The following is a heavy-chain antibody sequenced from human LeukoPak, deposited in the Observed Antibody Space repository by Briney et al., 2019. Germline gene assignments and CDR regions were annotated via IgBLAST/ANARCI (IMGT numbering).Heavy chain of an antibody. CDR2: IYYSGST. V-gene: IGHV4-39*07. J-gene: IGHJ6*02. D-gene: IGHD1-26*01. CDR3: ARRGNSGSYYYYDMDV. Sequence: SETLSLTCTVSGGSISSSSYYWGWIRQPPGKGLEWIGYIYYSGSTNYNPSLKSRVNISVDTSKNQFSLKLSSVTAADTAVYYCARRGNSGSYYYYDMDVWGQGTTVTVSS. CDR1: GGSISSSSYY.